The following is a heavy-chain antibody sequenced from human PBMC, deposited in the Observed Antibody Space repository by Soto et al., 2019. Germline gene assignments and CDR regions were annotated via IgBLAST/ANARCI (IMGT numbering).Heavy chain of an antibody. CDR3: ARWPIVGIAALYYLDY. J-gene: IGHJ4*02. CDR2: IIPIFGTA. V-gene: IGHV1-69*13. Sequence: SVMVSCKDSGCTFSSYAISWVRQAPGQVLDWIVGIIPIFGTANYAQNFQGRVTITADESTSTYYMELSSLRSEDTAVYYCARWPIVGIAALYYLDYWGQGPLVHVSS. CDR1: GCTFSSYA. D-gene: IGHD6-13*01.